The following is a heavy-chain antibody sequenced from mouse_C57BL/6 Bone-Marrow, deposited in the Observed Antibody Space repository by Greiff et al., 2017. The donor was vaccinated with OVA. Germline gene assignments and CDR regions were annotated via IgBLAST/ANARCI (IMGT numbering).Heavy chain of an antibody. CDR1: GYTFTNYC. D-gene: IGHD6-5*01. J-gene: IGHJ4*01. Sequence: VMLVESGAELVRPGTSVKMSCKASGYTFTNYCIGWAKQRPGHGLEWIGDIYPGGGYTNYNEKFKGKATLTADKSSSTAYMQFSSLTSEDSAIYYCARRVSYFFYAMDYWGQGTSVTVSS. CDR2: IYPGGGYT. CDR3: ARRVSYFFYAMDY. V-gene: IGHV1-63*01.